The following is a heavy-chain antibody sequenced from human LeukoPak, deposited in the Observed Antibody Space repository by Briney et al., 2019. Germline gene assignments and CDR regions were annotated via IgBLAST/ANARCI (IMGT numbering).Heavy chain of an antibody. J-gene: IGHJ5*02. Sequence: SVKVSCKASGGTFSSYAISWVRQAPGQGPEWMGRIIPILGIANYAQKFQGRVTITADKSTSTAYVELSSLRSEDTAVYYCARGGAAAGTFWFDPWGQGTLVTVSS. CDR1: GGTFSSYA. V-gene: IGHV1-69*04. D-gene: IGHD6-13*01. CDR2: IIPILGIA. CDR3: ARGGAAAGTFWFDP.